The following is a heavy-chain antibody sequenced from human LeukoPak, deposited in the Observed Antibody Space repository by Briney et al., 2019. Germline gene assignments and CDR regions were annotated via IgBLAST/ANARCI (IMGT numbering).Heavy chain of an antibody. Sequence: SETLSLTCTVSGGSISSGGYYWSWIRQHPGKGLEWIGYIYYSGTTYYNPSLKSRVTISVDTSKNQFSLKLSSVTAADTAVYYCARGHSSSWYWDYWGQGTLVTVSS. CDR2: IYYSGTT. D-gene: IGHD6-13*01. CDR1: GGSISSGGYY. V-gene: IGHV4-31*03. J-gene: IGHJ4*02. CDR3: ARGHSSSWYWDY.